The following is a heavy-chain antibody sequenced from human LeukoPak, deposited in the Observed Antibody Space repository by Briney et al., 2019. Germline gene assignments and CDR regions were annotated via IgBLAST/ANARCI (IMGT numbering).Heavy chain of an antibody. CDR1: GYSFTSNW. V-gene: IGHV5-51*01. D-gene: IGHD2-15*01. Sequence: GESLRISCKGSGYSFTSNWISWVRQMPGKGLEWMGIVYPGDSDTRYSPSFQGQVTISADKSISTAYLQWSSLKASDTAMYYCARRGYCSGGGCFSAHFDFWGQGTLLTVSS. CDR2: VYPGDSDT. CDR3: ARRGYCSGGGCFSAHFDF. J-gene: IGHJ4*02.